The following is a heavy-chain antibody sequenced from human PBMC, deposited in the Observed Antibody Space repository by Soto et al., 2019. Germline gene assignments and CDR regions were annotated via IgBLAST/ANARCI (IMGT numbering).Heavy chain of an antibody. J-gene: IGHJ1*01. Sequence: ASVKVSCKASGYTFTSYYMHWLRQAPGQGLEWMGIINPSGGSTSYAQKFQGRVTMTRDTSTSTVYMELSSLRSEDTAVYYCASDLVVVPAAKARYFQHWGQGTLVTVSS. CDR1: GYTFTSYY. CDR2: INPSGGST. D-gene: IGHD2-2*01. CDR3: ASDLVVVPAAKARYFQH. V-gene: IGHV1-46*03.